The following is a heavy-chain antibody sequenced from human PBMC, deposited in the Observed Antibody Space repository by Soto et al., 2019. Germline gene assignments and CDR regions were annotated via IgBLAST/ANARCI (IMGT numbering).Heavy chain of an antibody. D-gene: IGHD3-10*01. J-gene: IGHJ4*02. CDR2: IYNSGST. CDR3: ASNLLWFGELLY. Sequence: SETLSLTCTVSGGSISSYYWSWIRQPAGKGLEWIGRIYNSGSTNYNPALKSRVTMSVATSKNQFSLKLTSVTAADTAVYYCASNLLWFGELLYWGQGTLVTVS. V-gene: IGHV4-4*07. CDR1: GGSISSYY.